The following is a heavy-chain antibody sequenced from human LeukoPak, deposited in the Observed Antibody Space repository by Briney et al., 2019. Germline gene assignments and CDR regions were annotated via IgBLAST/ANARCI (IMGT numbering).Heavy chain of an antibody. Sequence: GASVKVSCXASGYTFTSYGISWVRQAPGQGLEWMAGIIPIFGTANYAQKFQGRVTITADESTSTAYMELSSLRSEDTAVYYCARSGYYYYFDYWGQGTLVTVSS. V-gene: IGHV1-69*13. J-gene: IGHJ4*02. CDR3: ARSGYYYYFDY. CDR1: GYTFTSYG. D-gene: IGHD3-22*01. CDR2: IIPIFGTA.